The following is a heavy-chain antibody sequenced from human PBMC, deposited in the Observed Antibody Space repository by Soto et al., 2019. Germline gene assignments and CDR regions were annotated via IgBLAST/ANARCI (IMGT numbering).Heavy chain of an antibody. CDR1: VGSISTGPYY. CDR2: VYFSGRT. Sequence: SETLSIHWIVPVGSISTGPYYRGWVRQPPGKGLEWIGNVYFSGRTHYTPSLKSRVTISVDTSKSQFSLKLSSVTATDTALYYCASHEGANDGFFDYWGKGSLVTVS. D-gene: IGHD1-26*01. J-gene: IGHJ4*02. CDR3: ASHEGANDGFFDY. V-gene: IGHV4-39*01.